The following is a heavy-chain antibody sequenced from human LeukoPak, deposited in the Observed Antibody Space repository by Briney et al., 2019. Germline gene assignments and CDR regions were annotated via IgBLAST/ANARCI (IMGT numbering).Heavy chain of an antibody. V-gene: IGHV1-3*01. D-gene: IGHD1-26*01. CDR1: GYTFTSYA. J-gene: IGHJ4*02. Sequence: ASVKVSCKASGYTFTSYAIHWVRQAPGQRLEWMGWISAGSGNTKYSQNFQGRVTFISNTSATTAFMELSSLRSEDAAVYYCAGDSGSGNNDYWGQGTLVTVSS. CDR3: AGDSGSGNNDY. CDR2: ISAGSGNT.